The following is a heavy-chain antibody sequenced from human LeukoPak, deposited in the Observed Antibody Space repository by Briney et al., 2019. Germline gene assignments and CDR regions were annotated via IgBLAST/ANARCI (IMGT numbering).Heavy chain of an antibody. V-gene: IGHV3-33*01. CDR3: ARERRAAAGWFDP. CDR1: GFTFSSYG. D-gene: IGHD6-13*01. J-gene: IGHJ5*02. CDR2: IWYDGSNK. Sequence: PGGSLRLSCAASGFTFSSYGMHWVRQAPGKGQEWVAVIWYDGSNKYYADSVKGRFTISRDNSKNTLYLQMNSLRAEDTAVYYCARERRAAAGWFDPWGQGTLVTVSS.